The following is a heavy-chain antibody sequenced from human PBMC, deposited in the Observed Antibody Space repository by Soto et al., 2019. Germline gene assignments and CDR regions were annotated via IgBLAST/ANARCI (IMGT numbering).Heavy chain of an antibody. J-gene: IGHJ5*02. V-gene: IGHV4-61*08. CDR1: GAALSSGGYF. CDR3: TREQSDDNYFDP. D-gene: IGHD6-19*01. Sequence: PSETLSLTCTVSGAALSSGGYFWTWVRQPPGKGLEWLGYIYYSGGTNYNPSLKSRVTISLDTSKSQFSLRLTSVTAADTAVYYFTREQSDDNYFDPWGQGTLVTVSS. CDR2: IYYSGGT.